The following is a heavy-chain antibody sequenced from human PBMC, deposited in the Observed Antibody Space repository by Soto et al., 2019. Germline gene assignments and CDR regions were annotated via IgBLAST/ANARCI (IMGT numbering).Heavy chain of an antibody. Sequence: PSETLSLTCTVSGGSISSYYWSWIRQPPGKGLEWIGYIYRSGSTNYNPSLKSRVTISVDTSKNQFSLKLSSVTAADTAVCYCARRGYCTNGVCYYGMDVWGQGTTVTVSS. J-gene: IGHJ6*02. CDR3: ARRGYCTNGVCYYGMDV. CDR1: GGSISSYY. V-gene: IGHV4-4*09. CDR2: IYRSGST. D-gene: IGHD2-8*01.